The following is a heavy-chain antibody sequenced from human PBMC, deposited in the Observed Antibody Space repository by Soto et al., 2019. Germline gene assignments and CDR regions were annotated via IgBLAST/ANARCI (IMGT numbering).Heavy chain of an antibody. CDR1: GYTFTSYD. V-gene: IGHV1-8*01. CDR2: MNPNSGNT. Sequence: QVQLVQSGAEVKKPGASVKVSCKASGYTFTSYDINWVRQATGQGLEWMGWMNPNSGNTGYAQKFQGRVTMTRNTSISTAYMELSSLRSEDTAVYYWASSTPAISDFWSGHASFDYWGQGTLVTVSS. D-gene: IGHD3-3*01. CDR3: ASSTPAISDFWSGHASFDY. J-gene: IGHJ4*02.